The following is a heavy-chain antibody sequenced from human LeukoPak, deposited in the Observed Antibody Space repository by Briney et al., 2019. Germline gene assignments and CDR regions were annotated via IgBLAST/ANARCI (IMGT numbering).Heavy chain of an antibody. Sequence: SETLSLTCTVSGGSISTSNYYWGWIRQPPGKGLEWIGNIFYSGSTYYSPSLRSRVTISLDTSRNQFSLKLSSVTAADTAVYYCARVPSNWGGFDYWGQGTLVTVSS. D-gene: IGHD7-27*01. CDR1: GGSISTSNYY. CDR3: ARVPSNWGGFDY. CDR2: IFYSGST. V-gene: IGHV4-39*07. J-gene: IGHJ4*02.